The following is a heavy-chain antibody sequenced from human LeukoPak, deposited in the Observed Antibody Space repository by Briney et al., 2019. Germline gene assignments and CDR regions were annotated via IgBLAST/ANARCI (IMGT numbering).Heavy chain of an antibody. CDR3: ARGHPLEWLSSSPNDAFDI. Sequence: SETLSLTCTVSGGSISSYYWSWIRQPAGKGLEWIGRIYTSGSTNYNPSLKSRVTMSVDTSKNQFSLKLSSVTAADTAVYYCARGHPLEWLSSSPNDAFDIWGQGTMVTVSS. J-gene: IGHJ3*02. D-gene: IGHD3-3*01. V-gene: IGHV4-4*07. CDR2: IYTSGST. CDR1: GGSISSYY.